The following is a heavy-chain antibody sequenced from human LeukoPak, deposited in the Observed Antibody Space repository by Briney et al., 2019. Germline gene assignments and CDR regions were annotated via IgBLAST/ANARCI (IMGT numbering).Heavy chain of an antibody. D-gene: IGHD3-10*01. CDR1: GFTFRRHW. J-gene: IGHJ6*02. Sequence: GGSLRLSCAVSGFTFRRHWMRWVRQAPGKGLEWLANIKQDGSEKYYVDSVEGRFTISRDNAKNSLYLQMNSLRAEDTAVYYCARSYYGSGTSYGMDVWGQGTTVTVSS. V-gene: IGHV3-7*01. CDR2: IKQDGSEK. CDR3: ARSYYGSGTSYGMDV.